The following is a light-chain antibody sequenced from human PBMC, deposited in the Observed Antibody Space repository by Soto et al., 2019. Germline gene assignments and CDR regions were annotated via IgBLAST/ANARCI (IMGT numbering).Light chain of an antibody. V-gene: IGLV2-23*01. CDR3: CSYAGGTSVV. Sequence: QSALTQPASVSGSPGQSITMSCTGTSSDVGSYNLVSWYQQHPGKAPKLMIYEDIERPSGVSNRFSGSKSGNTASLTITGLQTEDEADYYCCSYAGGTSVVFGGGTKRTVL. CDR2: EDI. J-gene: IGLJ2*01. CDR1: SSDVGSYNL.